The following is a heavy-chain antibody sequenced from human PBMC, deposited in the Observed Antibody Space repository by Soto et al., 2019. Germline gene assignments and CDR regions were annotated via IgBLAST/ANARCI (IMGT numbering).Heavy chain of an antibody. V-gene: IGHV3-30*18. Sequence: QVQLVESGGGVVQPGRSLRLSCAASGFTFSSYGMHWVRQAPGKGLEWVAVISYDGSNKYYADSVKGRFTISRDNSKNTLYLQMNSLRAEDTAVYYCAKDWAGITMVRGGDYWGQGTLVTVSS. CDR3: AKDWAGITMVRGGDY. CDR2: ISYDGSNK. CDR1: GFTFSSYG. D-gene: IGHD3-10*01. J-gene: IGHJ4*02.